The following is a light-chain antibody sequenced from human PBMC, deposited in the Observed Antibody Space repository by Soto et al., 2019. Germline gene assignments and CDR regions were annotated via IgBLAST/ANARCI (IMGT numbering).Light chain of an antibody. CDR1: KLGNKY. CDR2: QDN. Sequence: SYELNQPPSVSVSPGQTTSITCSGDKLGNKYTCWYQVKPGQSPVLVIYQDNKRPSGIPERFSASNSGNTATLSISGTQPMDEAEYYCQAWDTSTGVFGTGTKVTVL. J-gene: IGLJ1*01. V-gene: IGLV3-1*01. CDR3: QAWDTSTGV.